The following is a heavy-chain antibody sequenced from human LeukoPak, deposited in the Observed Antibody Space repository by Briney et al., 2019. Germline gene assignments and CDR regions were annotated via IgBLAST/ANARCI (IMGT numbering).Heavy chain of an antibody. D-gene: IGHD5-12*01. CDR2: ISAYNGNT. CDR3: ARDRPYDSDAFDI. Sequence: ASVKVSCKASGYTFTSYGISWVGKAPGQGLEWWGWISAYNGNTNYAQKLQGRVTMTTDTSTSTAYMELRSLRSDDTAVYYCARDRPYDSDAFDIWGQGTMVTVSS. CDR1: GYTFTSYG. V-gene: IGHV1-18*01. J-gene: IGHJ3*02.